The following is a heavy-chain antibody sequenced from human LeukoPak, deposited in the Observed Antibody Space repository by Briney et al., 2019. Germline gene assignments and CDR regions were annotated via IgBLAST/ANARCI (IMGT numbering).Heavy chain of an antibody. Sequence: ASVKVSCKASGYRFISNYIQWVRQAPGLGPEWMGWMHPGNGNTRYAEKFRGRVTMTRDTSINTAYMDLSNLRSDDTAVYYCAREGSYCVGGDCYSYFWGQGTLITVSS. CDR2: MHPGNGNT. V-gene: IGHV1-2*02. J-gene: IGHJ4*02. D-gene: IGHD2-21*01. CDR1: GYRFISNY. CDR3: AREGSYCVGGDCYSYF.